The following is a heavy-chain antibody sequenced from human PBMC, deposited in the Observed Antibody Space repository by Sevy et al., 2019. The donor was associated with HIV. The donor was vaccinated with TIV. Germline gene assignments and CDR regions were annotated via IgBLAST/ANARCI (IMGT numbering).Heavy chain of an antibody. V-gene: IGHV4-39*01. CDR3: ARQGAAAGRIRYYYYGMDV. Sequence: SETLSLTCTVSGGSISSSSYYWGWIRQPPGKGLEWIGSIYYSGSTYYNPSLNSRVTISVDTSKNQFSLKLSSVTAADTAVYYCARQGAAAGRIRYYYYGMDVWGQGTTVTVSS. CDR1: GGSISSSSYY. J-gene: IGHJ6*02. D-gene: IGHD6-13*01. CDR2: IYYSGST.